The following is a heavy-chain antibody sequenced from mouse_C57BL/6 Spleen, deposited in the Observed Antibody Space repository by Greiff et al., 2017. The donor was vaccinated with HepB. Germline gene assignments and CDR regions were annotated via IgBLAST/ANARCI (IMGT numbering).Heavy chain of an antibody. CDR1: GYTFTSYW. CDR3: ARNDGSSQAWFAY. CDR2: IDPSDSET. Sequence: VQLQQPGAELVRPGSSVKLSCKASGYTFTSYWMHWVKQRPIQGLEWIGNIDPSDSETHYNQKFKDKATLTVDKSSSTAYMQLSSLTSEDSAVYYCARNDGSSQAWFAYWGQGTLVTVSA. V-gene: IGHV1-52*01. J-gene: IGHJ3*01. D-gene: IGHD1-1*01.